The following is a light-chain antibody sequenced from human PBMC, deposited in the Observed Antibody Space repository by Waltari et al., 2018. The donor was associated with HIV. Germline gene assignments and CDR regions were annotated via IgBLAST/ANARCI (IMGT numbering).Light chain of an antibody. CDR3: QHYNKGLRSFT. V-gene: IGKV3D-15*01. Sequence: EIVLTQSPATLSVSPGEGATLSCRASQSVGNNLAWYQQKPGLAPRLLIYGAFTRATGIPTRFSGSGSGTEFTLTISSLQSEDFVVYYCQHYNKGLRSFTFGPGTKVDI. CDR1: QSVGNN. J-gene: IGKJ3*01. CDR2: GAF.